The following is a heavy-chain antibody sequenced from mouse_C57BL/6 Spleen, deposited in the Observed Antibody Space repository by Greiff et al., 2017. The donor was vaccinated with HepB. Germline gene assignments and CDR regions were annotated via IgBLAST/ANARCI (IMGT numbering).Heavy chain of an antibody. CDR2: ISYDGSN. Sequence: VQLQQSGPGLVKPSQSLSLTCSVTGYSITSGYYWNWIRQFPGNKLEWMGYISYDGSNNYNPSLKNRISITRDTSKNQFFLKLNSVTTEDTATYYCARGGDYSNYGGFAYWGQGTLVTVSA. V-gene: IGHV3-6*01. CDR3: ARGGDYSNYGGFAY. D-gene: IGHD2-5*01. J-gene: IGHJ3*01. CDR1: GYSITSGYY.